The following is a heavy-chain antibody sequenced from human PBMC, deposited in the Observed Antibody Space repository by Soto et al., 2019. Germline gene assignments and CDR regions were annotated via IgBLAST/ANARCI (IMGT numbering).Heavy chain of an antibody. CDR2: ISNSGNTI. J-gene: IGHJ4*02. V-gene: IGHV3-48*03. D-gene: IGHD1-20*01. CDR1: GFTFSSYE. Sequence: EVQLVESGGGLVQPGGSLRLSCAASGFTFSSYEMIWVRQAPGRGLEWVSFISNSGNTIYYADSVKGRFTISRDNARNSLYLQMNSLRAEDTAVYYCARSNWNNYYFDYWGQGTLVTVSS. CDR3: ARSNWNNYYFDY.